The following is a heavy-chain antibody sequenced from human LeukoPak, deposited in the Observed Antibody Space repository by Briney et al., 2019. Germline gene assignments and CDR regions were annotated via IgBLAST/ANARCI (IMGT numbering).Heavy chain of an antibody. V-gene: IGHV4-39*01. CDR3: ARRITGTTSDSFDY. J-gene: IGHJ4*02. Sequence: SETLSLTCTVSGGSISSSSYYWGWIRQPPGKGLEWVASIYYSGSTYYNPSLKSRVTISVDTSRNQFSLKVSSLTAADTAMYYCARRITGTTSDSFDYWGQGALVTVSS. D-gene: IGHD1-20*01. CDR1: GGSISSSSYY. CDR2: IYYSGST.